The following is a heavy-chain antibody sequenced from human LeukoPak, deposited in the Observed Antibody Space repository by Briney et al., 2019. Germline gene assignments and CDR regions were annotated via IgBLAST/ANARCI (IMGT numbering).Heavy chain of an antibody. D-gene: IGHD3-10*01. CDR3: ARDLFRVWFGSYYYYGMDV. J-gene: IGHJ6*02. CDR1: GFTFSSYS. CDR2: IYSGSTYI. V-gene: IGHV3-21*01. Sequence: GGSLRLSCAASGFTFSSYSMNWVRQAPGKGLERVPSIYSGSTYIYYADSVKGRFTISRDNAENSLYLQMNSLRAEDTAVYYCARDLFRVWFGSYYYYGMDVWGQGTTVTVSS.